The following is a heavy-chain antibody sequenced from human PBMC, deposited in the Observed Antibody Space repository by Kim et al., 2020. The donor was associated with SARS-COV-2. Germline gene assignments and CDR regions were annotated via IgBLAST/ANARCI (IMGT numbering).Heavy chain of an antibody. CDR3: AKELRSGIAAAGTDY. CDR2: IWYDGSNK. J-gene: IGHJ4*02. V-gene: IGHV3-33*06. CDR1: GFTFSSYG. D-gene: IGHD6-13*01. Sequence: GGSLRLSCAASGFTFSSYGMHWVRQAPGQGMEGVAVIWYDGSNKYYADSVKGRFTISRDNSKNTLYLQMKSLRAEDTAVYYCAKELRSGIAAAGTDYWGQGTLVTVSS.